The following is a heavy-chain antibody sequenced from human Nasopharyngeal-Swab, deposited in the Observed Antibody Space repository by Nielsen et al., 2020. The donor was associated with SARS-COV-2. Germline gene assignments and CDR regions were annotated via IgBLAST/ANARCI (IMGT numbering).Heavy chain of an antibody. D-gene: IGHD3-16*01. V-gene: IGHV4-39*01. CDR3: ARHRQLWASRSWLDP. J-gene: IGHJ5*02. CDR2: IYDNGGT. Sequence: SETLSLTCTVSGGSISSSSSYWAWIRQAPGKGLEWIGSIYDNGGTYYSPSLNSRVTISVDTSKNEFSLRLRSVTAADTALYYCARHRQLWASRSWLDPWGQGALVTVSS. CDR1: GGSISSSSSY.